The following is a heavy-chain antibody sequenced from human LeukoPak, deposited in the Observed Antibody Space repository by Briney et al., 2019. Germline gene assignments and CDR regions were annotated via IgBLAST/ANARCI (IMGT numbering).Heavy chain of an antibody. CDR3: ASGVPETTLAYYYYGMDV. D-gene: IGHD4-17*01. CDR1: GGTFSSYA. J-gene: IGHJ6*02. V-gene: IGHV1-69*13. Sequence: SVEVSCKASGGTFSSYAISWVRQAPGQGLEWMGGIIPIFGTANYAQKFQGRVTITADESTSTAYMELSSLRSEDTAVYYCASGVPETTLAYYYYGMDVWGQGTTVTVSS. CDR2: IIPIFGTA.